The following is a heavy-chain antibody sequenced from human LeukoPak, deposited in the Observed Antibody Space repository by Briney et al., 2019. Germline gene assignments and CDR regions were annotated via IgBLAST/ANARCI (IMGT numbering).Heavy chain of an antibody. V-gene: IGHV4-61*03. CDR2: VHYSGRT. CDR1: GGSVSSGSYY. CDR3: ATSVGWYRFGP. J-gene: IGHJ5*02. D-gene: IGHD6-19*01. Sequence: SETLSLTCTVTGGSVSSGSYYWSWIRQPPGKGLEWIGYVHYSGRTIYNPSLKSRVIISVDTAKNFFSLKLTSVTAADTAVYYCATSVGWYRFGPWGQGTLVTVSS.